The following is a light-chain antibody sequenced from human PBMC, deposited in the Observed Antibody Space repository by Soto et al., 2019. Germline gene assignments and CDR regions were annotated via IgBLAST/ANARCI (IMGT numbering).Light chain of an antibody. V-gene: IGLV2-8*01. Sequence: QSALTQPPSASGSPGQSVTISCTGTSSDVGGYNYVSWYQQHPGKAPKLMIYGVSKRPSGVPDRFSGSKSGNTASLTVSGLQAEDEADYYCSSYAGRNNFVFGPGTKVTVL. CDR3: SSYAGRNNFV. CDR1: SSDVGGYNY. CDR2: GVS. J-gene: IGLJ1*01.